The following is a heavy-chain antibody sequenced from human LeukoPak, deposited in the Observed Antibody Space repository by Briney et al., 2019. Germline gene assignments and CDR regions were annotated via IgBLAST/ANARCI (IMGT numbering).Heavy chain of an antibody. V-gene: IGHV3-7*01. CDR1: GFTFAIYW. CDR2: INQDGSEK. CDR3: ARGVGGADY. Sequence: GALRLSCAASGFTFAIYWMSWVRQAPGKGLEWVANINQDGSEKYYVDSVKGRFTISRDNAKNSLYLQMNSLRAEDTAVFYCARGVGGADYWGQGTLVTVSS. J-gene: IGHJ4*02. D-gene: IGHD2-21*01.